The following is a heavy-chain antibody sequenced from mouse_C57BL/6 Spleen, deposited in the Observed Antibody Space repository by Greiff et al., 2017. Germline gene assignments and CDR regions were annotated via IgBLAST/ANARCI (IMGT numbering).Heavy chain of an antibody. CDR3: AKLDDDNYFDY. CDR2: IWGGGST. V-gene: IGHV2-9*01. J-gene: IGHJ2*01. CDR1: GFSLTSYG. Sequence: VQLQESGPGLVAPSQSLSITCTASGFSLTSYGVDWVRQPPGKGLEWLGVIWGGGSTNYYSALMSRLSISNDNSKNLVCLKMNGLQTEDTAMYYSAKLDDDNYFDYWGQGTTLTVSS.